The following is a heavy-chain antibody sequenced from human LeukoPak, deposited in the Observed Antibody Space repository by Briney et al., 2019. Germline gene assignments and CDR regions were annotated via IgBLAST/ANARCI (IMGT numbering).Heavy chain of an antibody. CDR1: GFTLSTYL. Sequence: GGALRLSCEASGFTLSTYLMNWVRQVPGKVMDWVANINPDGSGKRYVDSVKGRLTIARDNADNSLSLQMNSLRAEDTAVYYCASWGAGGNSWGQGTLVTVSS. CDR2: INPDGSGK. D-gene: IGHD3-16*01. CDR3: ASWGAGGNS. J-gene: IGHJ4*02. V-gene: IGHV3-7*01.